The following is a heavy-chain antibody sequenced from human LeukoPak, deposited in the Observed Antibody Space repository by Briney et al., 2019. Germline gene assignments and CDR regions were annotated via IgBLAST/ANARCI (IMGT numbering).Heavy chain of an antibody. D-gene: IGHD5-24*01. J-gene: IGHJ4*02. V-gene: IGHV4-59*01. Sequence: PSETLSLTCTVSGGSISSYYWSWIRQPPGKGLEWIGYIYYSGSTNYNPSLKSRVTLSVDTSKNQFSLKLSSVTAADTAVYYCARAPIKSPYFDYWGQGTLVTVSS. CDR2: IYYSGST. CDR3: ARAPIKSPYFDY. CDR1: GGSISSYY.